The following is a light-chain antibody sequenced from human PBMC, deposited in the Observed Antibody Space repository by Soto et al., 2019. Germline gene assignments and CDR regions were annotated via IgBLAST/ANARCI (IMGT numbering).Light chain of an antibody. CDR1: SSDVGSHNL. CDR2: EVS. V-gene: IGLV2-23*02. Sequence: QSVLTQPASVSGSPGQSITISCTGTSSDVGSHNLVSWYQQHPGQAPKLMIYEVSKRPLGVSTRFSASKSGNTASLTISGLQAEDEADYYCCSYGGSRAVFGGGTQLTAL. J-gene: IGLJ7*02. CDR3: CSYGGSRAV.